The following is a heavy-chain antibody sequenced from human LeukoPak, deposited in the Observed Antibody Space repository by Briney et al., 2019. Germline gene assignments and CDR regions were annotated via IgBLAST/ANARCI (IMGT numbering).Heavy chain of an antibody. CDR1: GGSFSGYY. CDR3: ARGGSQKFVFGSGYDLDD. Sequence: PSETLSLTCAVYGGSFSGYYWSWIRQPPGKGLEWIGEINHSGSTNYNPSLKSRVTISVDTSKNQFSLKLSSVPAADTAVYYCARGGSQKFVFGSGYDLDDGGEGSLVTV. CDR2: INHSGST. D-gene: IGHD3-3*01. V-gene: IGHV4-34*01. J-gene: IGHJ4*02.